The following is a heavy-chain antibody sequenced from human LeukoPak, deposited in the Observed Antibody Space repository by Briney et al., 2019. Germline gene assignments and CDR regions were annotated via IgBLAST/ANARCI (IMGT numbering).Heavy chain of an antibody. CDR3: AKTTAGYSSGRYPGWPVDY. CDR1: GFTLGSYA. V-gene: IGHV3-23*01. CDR2: IIGSGGST. J-gene: IGHJ4*02. Sequence: PGGSLRLSCAASGFTLGSYAMSWVRQAPGKGLEWVSGIIGSGGSTFYAASVKGRFTISRDNSENTVYLQMNSLRADDTAVYYCAKTTAGYSSGRYPGWPVDYWGQGTLVTVSS. D-gene: IGHD6-19*01.